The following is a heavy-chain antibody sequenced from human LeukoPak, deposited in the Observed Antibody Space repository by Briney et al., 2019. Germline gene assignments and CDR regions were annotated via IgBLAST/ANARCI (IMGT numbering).Heavy chain of an antibody. CDR2: IYPGSSET. J-gene: IGHJ3*02. Sequence: GESLKISCKGSGYIFITHWIGWVRQMPGKGLEWMGIIYPGSSETTYSPSFQGQVTISAVKSISTAYLQWSSLKASDTAMYYCARRKSSANYYVEAFDIWGQGTMVTVSS. D-gene: IGHD1-26*01. CDR3: ARRKSSANYYVEAFDI. V-gene: IGHV5-51*01. CDR1: GYIFITHW.